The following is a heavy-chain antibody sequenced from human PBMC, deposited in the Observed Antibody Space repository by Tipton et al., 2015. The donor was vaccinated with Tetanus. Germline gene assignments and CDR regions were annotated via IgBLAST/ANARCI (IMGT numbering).Heavy chain of an antibody. CDR2: ISQNGCT. CDR1: GGSISSNYW. J-gene: IGHJ4*02. Sequence: SLRLSCAVSGGSISSNYWWSWVRQSPGTGLEWIGEISQNGCTNYNPSLKSRVTISVEKSKKQFSLRLGSVTAADTAMYYCAREPAATGTSLFDYWGQGALVTVSS. CDR3: AREPAATGTSLFDY. D-gene: IGHD6-13*01. V-gene: IGHV4-4*02.